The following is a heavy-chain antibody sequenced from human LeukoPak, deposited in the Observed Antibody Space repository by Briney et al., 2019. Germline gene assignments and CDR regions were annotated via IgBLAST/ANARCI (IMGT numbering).Heavy chain of an antibody. D-gene: IGHD1-26*01. CDR3: AKDWGLGGSYKGVDY. J-gene: IGHJ4*02. V-gene: IGHV3-23*01. Sequence: GGSLRLSCAPSGFTFSSYAMSWVRQAPGKGLEWVSAISGSGGSTYYADSVKGRFTISRDNSKNTLYLQMNSLRAEDTAVYYCAKDWGLGGSYKGVDYWGQGTLVTVSS. CDR2: ISGSGGST. CDR1: GFTFSSYA.